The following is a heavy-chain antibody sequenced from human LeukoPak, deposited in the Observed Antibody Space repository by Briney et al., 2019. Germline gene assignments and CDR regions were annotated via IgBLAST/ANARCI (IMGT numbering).Heavy chain of an antibody. CDR3: ARSTWNVVVINFDY. Sequence: GRSLRLSCAASGFTLSSYGMHWVRQAPGKGLEWVAVIWYDGSNKYYADSVKGRFTISRDNSKNTLYLQMNSLRAEDTAVYYCARSTWNVVVINFDYWGQGTLVTVSS. D-gene: IGHD3-22*01. CDR2: IWYDGSNK. V-gene: IGHV3-33*01. J-gene: IGHJ4*02. CDR1: GFTLSSYG.